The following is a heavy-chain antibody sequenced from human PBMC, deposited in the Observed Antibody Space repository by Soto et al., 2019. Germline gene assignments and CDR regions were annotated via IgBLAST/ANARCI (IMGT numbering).Heavy chain of an antibody. J-gene: IGHJ4*02. CDR1: GGSISSYY. V-gene: IGHV4-59*01. Sequence: SETLSLTCTVSGGSISSYYWSWIRQPPGKGLEWIGYIYYSGSTNYNPSLKSRVTISVDTSKNQFSLKLSSVTAADTAVYYCARQLASSTVTTPFDYWGQGTLVTVSS. CDR3: ARQLASSTVTTPFDY. D-gene: IGHD4-17*01. CDR2: IYYSGST.